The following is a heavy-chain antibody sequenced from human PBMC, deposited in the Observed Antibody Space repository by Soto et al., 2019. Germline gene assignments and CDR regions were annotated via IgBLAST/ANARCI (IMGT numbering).Heavy chain of an antibody. CDR3: ARGKSGYLTFDY. J-gene: IGHJ4*02. D-gene: IGHD5-12*01. Sequence: EVQLVGTGGNLVQPGGSLRLSCAASGFIVSDNYMNWVRQTPGKGLEWLSVIYSGGATYYADSVKGRFTISRDNARNTVFLQMNSLRFEDTAVYFCARGKSGYLTFDYWGQGTLVTVSS. V-gene: IGHV3-53*02. CDR1: GFIVSDNY. CDR2: IYSGGAT.